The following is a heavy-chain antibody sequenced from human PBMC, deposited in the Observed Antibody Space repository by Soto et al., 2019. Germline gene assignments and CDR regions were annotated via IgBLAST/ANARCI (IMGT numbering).Heavy chain of an antibody. CDR2: INAGNGNT. J-gene: IGHJ6*02. CDR1: GYTFTSYA. Sequence: ASEKVSCKASGYTFTSYAMHWVRQAPGQRLEWMGWINAGNGNTKYSQKFQGRVTITRDTSASTAYMELSSLRSEDTAVYYCASSYSNYALIDYYYYGMDVWGQGTTVTVSS. CDR3: ASSYSNYALIDYYYYGMDV. V-gene: IGHV1-3*01. D-gene: IGHD4-4*01.